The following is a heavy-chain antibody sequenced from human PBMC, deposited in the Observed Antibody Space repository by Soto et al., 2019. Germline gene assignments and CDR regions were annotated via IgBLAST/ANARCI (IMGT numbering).Heavy chain of an antibody. J-gene: IGHJ3*02. D-gene: IGHD3-3*01. CDR3: ASTYEWSGYYFPNDAFDI. CDR2: INAGNGNT. CDR1: GYTFTSYA. Sequence: ASVKVSCKASGYTFTSYAMHWVRQAPGQRLEWMGWINAGNGNTKYSQKFQGRVTITRDTSASTAYMELSSLRSEDTAVYYCASTYEWSGYYFPNDAFDIWGQGTMVTVSS. V-gene: IGHV1-3*01.